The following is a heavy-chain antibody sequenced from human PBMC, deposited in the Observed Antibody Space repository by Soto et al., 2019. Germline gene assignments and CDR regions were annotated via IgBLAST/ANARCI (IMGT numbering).Heavy chain of an antibody. J-gene: IGHJ4*02. V-gene: IGHV3-30*09. CDR2: ISDDGSKK. D-gene: IGHD3-3*01. Sequence: GGSLRLSCAASEFTFRSYTFHWVRQAPGKGLEWVAVISDDGSKKHYADSVKGRFAISRDSSKNTVYLQMNSLRAEDTAVYYCARSPAETVFNTLFDYWGQGVLVTVSS. CDR1: EFTFRSYT. CDR3: ARSPAETVFNTLFDY.